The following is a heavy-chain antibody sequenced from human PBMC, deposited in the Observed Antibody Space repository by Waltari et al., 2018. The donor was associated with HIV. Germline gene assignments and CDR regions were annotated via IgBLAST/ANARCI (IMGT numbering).Heavy chain of an antibody. J-gene: IGHJ4*02. CDR1: GFSVSSHW. D-gene: IGHD3-9*01. CDR3: ARASHYIEFSTFDGDYYFDL. CDR2: INSDGSTR. V-gene: IGHV3-74*01. Sequence: VQRVASGGGTIKTGGSLRLSCAGPGFSVSSHWMDGVCQAPGKGLVWVERINSDGSTRNYADAVKGRFVISRDNSRNTVYLQLNSVKVEDTAVYFCARASHYIEFSTFDGDYYFDLWGRGTRVAVSS.